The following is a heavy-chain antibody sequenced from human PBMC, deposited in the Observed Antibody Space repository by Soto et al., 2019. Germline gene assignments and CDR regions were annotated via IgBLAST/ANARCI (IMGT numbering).Heavy chain of an antibody. V-gene: IGHV1-18*01. D-gene: IGHD3-10*01. CDR2: ISAYNGNT. CDR1: GYTFTSYG. CDR3: ARDLVIRGCGLDY. J-gene: IGHJ4*02. Sequence: QVQLVQSGAEVKKPWASVKVSCKASGYTFTSYGISWVRQAPGQGREWMGWISAYNGNTNYAQKLKGRGTMTTDTSTSTAYRELGSLRSDDTAVYCGARDLVIRGCGLDYWGQGTLVTVSS.